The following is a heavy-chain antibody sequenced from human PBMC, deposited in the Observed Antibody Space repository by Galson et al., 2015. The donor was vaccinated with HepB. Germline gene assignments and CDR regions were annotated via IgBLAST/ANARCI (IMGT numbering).Heavy chain of an antibody. CDR2: IYPGDSDT. CDR3: ARRQAPGYTYDLGFGY. Sequence: QSGAEVKKPGESLKISCKGSGYSFTSHWIAWVRQMPGKGLEWMGIIYPGDSDTRYSPSFQGQVTISADKSVTTAYLQWSSLKASDTAMHYCARRQAPGYTYDLGFGYWGQGTLVTVSS. CDR1: GYSFTSHW. V-gene: IGHV5-51*03. D-gene: IGHD5-18*01. J-gene: IGHJ4*02.